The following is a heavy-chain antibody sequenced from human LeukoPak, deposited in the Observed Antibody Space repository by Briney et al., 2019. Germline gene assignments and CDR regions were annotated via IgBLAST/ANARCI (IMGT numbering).Heavy chain of an antibody. Sequence: GGSLRLSCAASGFTVSSNYMSWGRQAPGMGLEWVSVIYSGGSTYYPDSVKGRFSISRDNSKNTLYLQMNSLRAEDTAVYYCARVAMIVAKPYDYWGQGTLVTVSS. J-gene: IGHJ4*02. D-gene: IGHD3-22*01. CDR3: ARVAMIVAKPYDY. CDR2: IYSGGST. CDR1: GFTVSSNY. V-gene: IGHV3-66*01.